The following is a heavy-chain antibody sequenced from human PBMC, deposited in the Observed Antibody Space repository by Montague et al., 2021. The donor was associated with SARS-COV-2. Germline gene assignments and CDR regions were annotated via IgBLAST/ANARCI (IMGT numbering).Heavy chain of an antibody. CDR1: GFIFSSYG. CDR2: IWYDGSNE. D-gene: IGHD3-3*01. V-gene: IGHV3-33*01. Sequence: SLRLSCAASGFIFSSYGMHWVRQAPGKGLEWVAHIWYDGSNENYVDSVKGRFPISRDNFKNTLYLQMNSLRAEDTAIYYCARGSAGGYYFDYWGQGTLVTVSS. CDR3: ARGSAGGYYFDY. J-gene: IGHJ4*02.